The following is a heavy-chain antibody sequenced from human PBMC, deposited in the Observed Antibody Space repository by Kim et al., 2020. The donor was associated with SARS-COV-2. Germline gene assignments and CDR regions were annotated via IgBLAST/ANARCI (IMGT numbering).Heavy chain of an antibody. CDR1: GGSISSSSYY. V-gene: IGHV4-39*07. Sequence: SETLSLTCTVSGGSISSSSYYWGWIRQPPGKGLEWIGSIYYSGSTYYNPSLKSRVTISVDTSKNQFSLKLSSVTAADTAVYYCARDPSQYYYDSSGYNW. D-gene: IGHD3-22*01. J-gene: IGHJ2*01. CDR3: ARDPSQYYYDSSGYNW. CDR2: IYYSGST.